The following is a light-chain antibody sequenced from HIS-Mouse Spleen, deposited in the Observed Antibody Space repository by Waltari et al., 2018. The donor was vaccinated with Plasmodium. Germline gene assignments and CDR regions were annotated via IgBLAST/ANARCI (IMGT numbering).Light chain of an antibody. CDR3: QQYNNWSFT. Sequence: EIVMTQSPATLSVSPVARATLPCRASQSVSSNLAWYQQQPAQAPRLLIYGASTRATGIPARFSGSGSGTEFTLTISSLQSEDFAVYYCQQYNNWSFTFGPGTKVDIK. J-gene: IGKJ3*01. CDR1: QSVSSN. CDR2: GAS. V-gene: IGKV3-15*01.